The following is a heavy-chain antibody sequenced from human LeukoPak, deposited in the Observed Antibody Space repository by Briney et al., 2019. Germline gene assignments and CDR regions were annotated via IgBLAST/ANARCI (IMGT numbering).Heavy chain of an antibody. CDR3: ARGEDDSSGYYSLY. Sequence: GGSLRLSCAASGFTVSSNYMSWVRQAPGKGLEWVSVIYSGGSTYYADSVKGRFTISRDNSKNTLYLQMNSLRAEDTAVYYCARGEDDSSGYYSLYWGQGTLVTVSS. V-gene: IGHV3-66*01. D-gene: IGHD3-22*01. J-gene: IGHJ4*02. CDR2: IYSGGST. CDR1: GFTVSSNY.